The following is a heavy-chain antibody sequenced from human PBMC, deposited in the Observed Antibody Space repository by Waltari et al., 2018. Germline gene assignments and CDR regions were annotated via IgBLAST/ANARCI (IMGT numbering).Heavy chain of an antibody. CDR1: GVTFTNHW. D-gene: IGHD2-21*02. Sequence: EVQLVVSGGGWVRPGGSRRRSCSGPGVTFTNHWMSWVRQAPGKGPEWVASIKQDGSEKDYVDSMKGRFTISRDNAKNSLSLQMDSLRAEDTAVYFCARGVTTVEYWGQGTLVTVSS. CDR2: IKQDGSEK. V-gene: IGHV3-7*04. CDR3: ARGVTTVEY. J-gene: IGHJ4*02.